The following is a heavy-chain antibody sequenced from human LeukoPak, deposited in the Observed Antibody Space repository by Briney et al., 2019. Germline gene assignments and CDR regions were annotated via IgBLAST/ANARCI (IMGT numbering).Heavy chain of an antibody. V-gene: IGHV4-59*01. Sequence: SETLSLTCTVSGGSISSYYWSWIRQPPGKGLEWIGYIYYSGSTNYNPSLKSRVTISVDTSKNQFSLKLSSVTAADTAVYYCASGTGEYYYYGIDVWGQGTTVTVSS. J-gene: IGHJ6*02. D-gene: IGHD7-27*01. CDR1: GGSISSYY. CDR3: ASGTGEYYYYGIDV. CDR2: IYYSGST.